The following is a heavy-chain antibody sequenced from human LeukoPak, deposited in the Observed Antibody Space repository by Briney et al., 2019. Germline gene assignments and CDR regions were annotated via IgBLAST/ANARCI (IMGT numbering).Heavy chain of an antibody. CDR3: AKIQGYCSSTSCYAMWFDY. CDR2: ISGSGGST. D-gene: IGHD2-2*01. V-gene: IGHV3-23*01. J-gene: IGHJ4*02. CDR1: GFTFSSYA. Sequence: SGGSLRLSCAASGFTFSSYAMSWVRQAPGKGLEWVSAISGSGGSTYYADSVKGRFTISGDNSKNTLYLQMNSLRAEDTAVYYCAKIQGYCSSTSCYAMWFDYWGQGTLVTVSS.